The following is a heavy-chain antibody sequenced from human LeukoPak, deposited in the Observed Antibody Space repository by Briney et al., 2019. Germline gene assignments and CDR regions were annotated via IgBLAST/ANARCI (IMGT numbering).Heavy chain of an antibody. CDR3: VRSLAVDGTRAY. CDR2: MNPLSGNT. V-gene: IGHV1-8*02. CDR1: GYSFVTSD. Sequence: ASVKVSCKASGYSFVTSDINWVRQAAGQGLEWMGWMNPLSGNTGYAQKFQGRVTMTRNTSTGTAYMELSSLRSEDTAVYYCVRSLAVDGTRAYWGQGTPVIVSS. D-gene: IGHD6-19*01. J-gene: IGHJ4*02.